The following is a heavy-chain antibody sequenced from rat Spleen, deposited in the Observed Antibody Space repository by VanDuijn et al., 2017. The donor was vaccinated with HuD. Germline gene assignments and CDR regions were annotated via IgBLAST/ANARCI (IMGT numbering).Heavy chain of an antibody. V-gene: IGHV5-25*01. Sequence: EVQLVESGGGFVQPGRSMKLSCAASGFSFSNYYMAWVRQAPTKGLEWVASITNSGGSTYYRDSVKGRFTISRDNAKSTLYLQMDSLRSEATATYYCASLMYTPDYLGVMDAWGQGASVTVSS. CDR2: ITNSGGST. J-gene: IGHJ4*01. CDR1: GFSFSNYY. D-gene: IGHD1-6*01. CDR3: ASLMYTPDYLGVMDA.